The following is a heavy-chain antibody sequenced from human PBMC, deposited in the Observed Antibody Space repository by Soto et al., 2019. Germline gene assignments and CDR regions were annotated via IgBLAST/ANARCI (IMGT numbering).Heavy chain of an antibody. CDR3: ARDKRDLRFLEWSYYFDY. V-gene: IGHV3-30-3*01. Sequence: QVQLVESGGGVVQLGRSLRLSCAASGFTFSSYAMHWVRQAPGKGLEWVAVIPYDGSNKYYADSVKGRFTISSDNSKNTLYLQLNSLRAEDTAVYYCARDKRDLRFLEWSYYFDYWGQGTLVTVSS. D-gene: IGHD3-3*01. CDR2: IPYDGSNK. J-gene: IGHJ4*02. CDR1: GFTFSSYA.